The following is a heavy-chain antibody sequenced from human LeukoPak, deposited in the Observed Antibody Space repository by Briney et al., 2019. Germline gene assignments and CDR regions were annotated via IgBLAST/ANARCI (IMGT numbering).Heavy chain of an antibody. J-gene: IGHJ5*02. CDR2: IIPIFGTA. V-gene: IGHV1-69*06. CDR1: GGTFSSYA. Sequence: GASVKVSCRASGGTFSSYAISWVRQAPGQGLEWMGGIIPIFGTANYAQKFQGRVTITADKSTSTAYMELSNLRSEDRAVYYCARGFSVVVPAAENNWFDPWGQGTLVTVSS. CDR3: ARGFSVVVPAAENNWFDP. D-gene: IGHD2-2*01.